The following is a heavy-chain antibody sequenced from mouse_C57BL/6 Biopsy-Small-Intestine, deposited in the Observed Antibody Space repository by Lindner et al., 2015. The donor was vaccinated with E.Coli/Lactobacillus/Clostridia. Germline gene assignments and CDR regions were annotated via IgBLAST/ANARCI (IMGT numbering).Heavy chain of an antibody. D-gene: IGHD2-1*01. J-gene: IGHJ3*01. CDR3: AREDYGNSWFAY. Sequence: VQLQESGAELVKPGASVKISCKASGYAFSSYWMNWVKQRPGKGLEWIGQIYPGDGDTSYNGKFKGKATLTADKSSSTAYMQLSSLTSEDSAVYFCAREDYGNSWFAYWGQGTLVTVSA. V-gene: IGHV1-80*01. CDR1: GYAFSSYW. CDR2: IYPGDGDT.